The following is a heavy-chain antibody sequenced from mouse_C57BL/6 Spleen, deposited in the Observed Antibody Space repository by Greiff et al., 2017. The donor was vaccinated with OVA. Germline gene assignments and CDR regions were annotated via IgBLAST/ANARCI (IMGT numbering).Heavy chain of an antibody. CDR3: AIITTVVPLDY. CDR2: INPNYGTT. D-gene: IGHD1-1*01. Sequence: LVESGPELVKPGASVKISCKASGYSFTDYNMNWLKQSNGKSLEWIGVINPNYGTTSYNQKFKVKATLTVDQSSSTAYMQLNSLTSEDSAVYYCAIITTVVPLDYWGQGTTLTVSS. V-gene: IGHV1-39*01. J-gene: IGHJ2*01. CDR1: GYSFTDYN.